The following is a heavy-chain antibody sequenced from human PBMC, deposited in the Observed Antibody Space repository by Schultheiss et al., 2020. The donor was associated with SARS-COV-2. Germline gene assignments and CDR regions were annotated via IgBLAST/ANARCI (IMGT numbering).Heavy chain of an antibody. J-gene: IGHJ3*02. CDR3: ARVGYDSSGHQRMDAFDI. CDR2: IYYSGST. D-gene: IGHD3-22*01. V-gene: IGHV4-39*07. CDR1: GGSISSSSYY. Sequence: SQTLSLTCTVSGGSISSSSYYWGWIRQPPGKGLEWIGSIYYSGSTYYNPSLKSLVTISVDTSKNQFSLKLSSVTAADTAVYYCARVGYDSSGHQRMDAFDIWGQGTMVTVSS.